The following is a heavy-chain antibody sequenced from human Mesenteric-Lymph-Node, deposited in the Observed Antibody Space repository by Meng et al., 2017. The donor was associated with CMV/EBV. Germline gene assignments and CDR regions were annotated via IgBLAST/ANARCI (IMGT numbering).Heavy chain of an antibody. CDR3: ARDFLGGGSGTYSLGAGY. J-gene: IGHJ4*02. Sequence: GESLKISCAASGFTFSSYEMNWVRQAPGKGLEWVSYISSSGSTIYYADSVKGRFTISRDNSKNTLYLQMNSLRAEDTAVYYCARDFLGGGSGTYSLGAGYWGQGTLVTVSS. CDR1: GFTFSSYE. D-gene: IGHD3-10*01. CDR2: ISSSGSTI. V-gene: IGHV3-48*03.